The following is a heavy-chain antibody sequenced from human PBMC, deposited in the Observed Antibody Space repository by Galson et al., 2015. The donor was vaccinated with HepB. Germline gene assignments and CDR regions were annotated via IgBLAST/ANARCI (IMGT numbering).Heavy chain of an antibody. CDR2: ISGSSSTI. CDR3: ARAQAGYCSSTSCPLDS. Sequence: SLRLSCAASGFTFSSLSMNWVRQAPGKGLEWVSHISGSSSTIYYTDSVKGRFTISRDNAKNSLYLQINSLRDEDTAVYYCARAQAGYCSSTSCPLDSWGPGTLVTVSS. V-gene: IGHV3-48*02. J-gene: IGHJ4*02. CDR1: GFTFSSLS. D-gene: IGHD2-2*01.